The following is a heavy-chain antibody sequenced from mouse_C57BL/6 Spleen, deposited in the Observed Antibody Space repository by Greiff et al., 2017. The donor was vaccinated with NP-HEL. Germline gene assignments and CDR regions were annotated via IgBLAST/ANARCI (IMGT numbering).Heavy chain of an antibody. CDR1: GYTFTSYS. Sequence: QVQLQQPGAELVKPGASVPLSCKASGYTFTSYSMHWVKQRPGQGLEWIGMIHPNSGSTNYNETFKSKATLTVDKSSSTAYMQLSSLTSEDSAVYYGAKLGRKLGYFDVWGTGTTVTGSS. CDR3: AKLGRKLGYFDV. J-gene: IGHJ1*03. V-gene: IGHV1-64*01. D-gene: IGHD4-1*01. CDR2: IHPNSGST.